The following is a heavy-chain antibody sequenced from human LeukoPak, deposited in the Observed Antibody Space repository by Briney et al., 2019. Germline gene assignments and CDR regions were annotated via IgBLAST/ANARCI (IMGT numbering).Heavy chain of an antibody. CDR1: GYTFTSYG. Sequence: GASVKVSCKASGYTFTSYGISWVRQAPGQGLEWMGWISAYNGNTNYAQKLQGRVIMTTDTSTSTAFMGLRSLRSDDTAVYYCARDSRGDYYYYYSMDVWGQGTTVTVSS. D-gene: IGHD2-21*02. J-gene: IGHJ6*02. CDR3: ARDSRGDYYYYYSMDV. V-gene: IGHV1-18*01. CDR2: ISAYNGNT.